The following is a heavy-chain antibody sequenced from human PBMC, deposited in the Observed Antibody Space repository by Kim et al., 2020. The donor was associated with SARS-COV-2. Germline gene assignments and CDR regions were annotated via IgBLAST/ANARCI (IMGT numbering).Heavy chain of an antibody. CDR2: IYTSGST. Sequence: SETLSLTCTVSGGSISSGSYYWSWIRQPAGKGLEWIGRIYTSGSTNYNPSLKSRVTISVDTSKNQFSLKLSSVTAADTAVYYCARGPAPWGQGTLVTVSS. J-gene: IGHJ4*02. D-gene: IGHD6-25*01. V-gene: IGHV4-61*02. CDR1: GGSISSGSYY. CDR3: ARGPAP.